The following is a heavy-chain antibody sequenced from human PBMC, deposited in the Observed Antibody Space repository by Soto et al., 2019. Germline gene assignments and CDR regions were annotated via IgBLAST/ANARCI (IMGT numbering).Heavy chain of an antibody. CDR2: INHSGST. CDR1: GGSFSGYY. V-gene: IGHV4-34*01. CDR3: ARGLRRLHFY. J-gene: IGHJ4*02. Sequence: TLSLTCAVYGGSFSGYYWSWIRQPPGKGLEWIGEINHSGSTNYNPSLKSQVTISVDTSKNQFSLKLSSVTAADTAVYYCARGLRRLHFYWGQGTLVTVSS. D-gene: IGHD3-16*01.